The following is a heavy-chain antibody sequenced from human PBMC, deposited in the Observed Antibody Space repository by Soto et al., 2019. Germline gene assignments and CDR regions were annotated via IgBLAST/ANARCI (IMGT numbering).Heavy chain of an antibody. CDR3: AGTATWRYYFDY. Sequence: SETLSLTCAVYGGSFSGYYWSWIRQPPGKGLEWIGEINHSGSTNYNPSLKSRVTISVDTSKNQFSLKLSSVTAADTAVYYCAGTATWRYYFDYWGQGTLVTVS. CDR2: INHSGST. J-gene: IGHJ4*02. D-gene: IGHD2-21*02. CDR1: GGSFSGYY. V-gene: IGHV4-34*01.